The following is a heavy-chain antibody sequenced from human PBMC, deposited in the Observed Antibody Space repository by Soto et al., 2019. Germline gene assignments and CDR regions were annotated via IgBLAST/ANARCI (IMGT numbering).Heavy chain of an antibody. D-gene: IGHD2-21*02. CDR3: ARATARYWYFDL. V-gene: IGHV3-21*01. CDR2: ISSSSSYI. J-gene: IGHJ2*01. CDR1: GFTFSTYG. Sequence: GGSLRLSCEASGFTFSTYGMNWVRQAPGKGLEWVSSISSSSSYIYYADSVKGRFTISRDNAKNSLYLQMNSLRAEDTAVYYCARATARYWYFDLWGRGTLVTVSS.